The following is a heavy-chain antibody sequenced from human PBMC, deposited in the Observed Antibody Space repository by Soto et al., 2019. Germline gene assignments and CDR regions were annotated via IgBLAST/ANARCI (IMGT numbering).Heavy chain of an antibody. Sequence: QVQLVQSGAEVKKPGASVKVSCKASGYTFTSYDINWVRQATGQGLEWMGWMNPNSGNTGYAQKFQGRVTMTRNTSINKAYMELSSLRSEDTAVYYCERERSGIYYEDYWGQGTLVTVSS. CDR2: MNPNSGNT. J-gene: IGHJ4*02. V-gene: IGHV1-8*01. CDR3: ERERSGIYYEDY. CDR1: GYTFTSYD. D-gene: IGHD1-26*01.